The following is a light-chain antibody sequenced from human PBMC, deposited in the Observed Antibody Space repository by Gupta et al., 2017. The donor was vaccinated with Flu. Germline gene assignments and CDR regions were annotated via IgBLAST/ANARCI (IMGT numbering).Light chain of an antibody. CDR2: DAS. J-gene: IGKJ1*01. CDR1: QSVSST. V-gene: IGKV3-15*01. CDR3: QQYSYWPRT. Sequence: PATLSVSPGERATLSCRASQSVSSTLAWYQQKPGQAPSLLIYDASTRAAGVPDRFSDFGSGTEFTLTISGLQSEDFAVYYCQQYSYWPRTFGQGTKVEIK.